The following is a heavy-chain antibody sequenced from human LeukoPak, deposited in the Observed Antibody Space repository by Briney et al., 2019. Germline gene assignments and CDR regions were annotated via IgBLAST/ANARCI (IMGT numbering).Heavy chain of an antibody. Sequence: KVSCKASGYTFTSYYMHWVRQAPGQGLEWMGIINPSGGSTSYAQKFQGRVTMTRDMSTSTVYMELSSLRSEDTAVYYCAREKDSRFRVRAFDIWGQGTMVTVSS. V-gene: IGHV1-46*01. D-gene: IGHD3-22*01. CDR2: INPSGGST. CDR3: AREKDSRFRVRAFDI. J-gene: IGHJ3*02. CDR1: GYTFTSYY.